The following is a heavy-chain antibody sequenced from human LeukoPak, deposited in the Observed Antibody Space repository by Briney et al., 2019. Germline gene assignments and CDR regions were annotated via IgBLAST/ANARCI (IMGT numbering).Heavy chain of an antibody. CDR2: IYYSGST. Sequence: PSETLSLTCTVSGGSISSSSYYWGWIRQPPGKGLEWIGSIYYSGSTYYNPSLKSRVTISADTSNNQLSLKLRSVTAADTAVYYCASSRFGWLDPWGQGTLVTVSS. CDR1: GGSISSSSYY. V-gene: IGHV4-39*07. D-gene: IGHD3-3*02. CDR3: ASSRFGWLDP. J-gene: IGHJ5*02.